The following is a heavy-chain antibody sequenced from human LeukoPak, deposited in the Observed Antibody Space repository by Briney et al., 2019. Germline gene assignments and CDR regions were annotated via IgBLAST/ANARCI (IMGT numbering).Heavy chain of an antibody. CDR3: AKGAHMITSNRPYFDY. Sequence: GGSLRLSCAASGFTFDDYAMHWVRQAPGKGLEWVSLISWDGGSTYYADSVKGRFTISRDNSKNSLYLQMNSLRAEDTALYYCAKGAHMITSNRPYFDYWGQGTLVTVSS. J-gene: IGHJ4*02. CDR2: ISWDGGST. V-gene: IGHV3-43D*03. CDR1: GFTFDDYA. D-gene: IGHD3-16*01.